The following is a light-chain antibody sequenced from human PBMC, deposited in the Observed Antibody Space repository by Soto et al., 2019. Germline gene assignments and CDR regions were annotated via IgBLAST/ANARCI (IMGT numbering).Light chain of an antibody. CDR2: GAS. Sequence: IQLTHSPSSLSASVGDRVTITCRASQGIRSSLAWYQQTPGKAPKFLIYGASTLQSGVPARFSGSGSGTDFTITISSLQPEDSATYYCQQVNSYPLTFGGGTKV. V-gene: IGKV1-9*01. CDR1: QGIRSS. J-gene: IGKJ4*01. CDR3: QQVNSYPLT.